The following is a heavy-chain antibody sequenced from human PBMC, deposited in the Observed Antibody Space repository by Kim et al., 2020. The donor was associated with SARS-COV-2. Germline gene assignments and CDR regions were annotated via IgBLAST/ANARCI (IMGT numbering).Heavy chain of an antibody. D-gene: IGHD3-22*01. CDR2: INPRGCST. CDR1: GYTFTSYY. V-gene: IGHV1-46*01. J-gene: IGHJ4*02. CDR3: ARVAGLHDSSGYYYDY. Sequence: ASVKVSCKASGYTFTSYYMHWVRQAPGQGLEGIGIINPRGCSTSYAQKFQGRVTMTRDTSTSTVYMELSSLRSEDTAVYYCARVAGLHDSSGYYYDYWGQGPLTTFSS.